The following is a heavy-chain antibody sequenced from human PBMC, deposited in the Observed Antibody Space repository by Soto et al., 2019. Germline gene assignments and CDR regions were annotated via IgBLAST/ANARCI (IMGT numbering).Heavy chain of an antibody. V-gene: IGHV3-74*01. CDR2: INPGGSIT. Sequence: EEQLVESGGGLVQPGGSLRLSCAASGFTFSSYWMHWVRQAPGKGLVWVSRINPGGSITAYADSVKGRFTISRDNAKNTLYLQMNSLRGDDTAVYYYKSVPTGKYGVWNYWGQGTLVTVSS. J-gene: IGHJ4*02. D-gene: IGHD2-8*01. CDR1: GFTFSSYW. CDR3: KSVPTGKYGVWNY.